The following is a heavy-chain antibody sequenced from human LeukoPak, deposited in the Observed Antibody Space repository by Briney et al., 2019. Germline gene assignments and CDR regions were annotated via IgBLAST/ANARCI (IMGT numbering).Heavy chain of an antibody. CDR3: ARTYFYGDYVDRFDP. D-gene: IGHD4-17*01. V-gene: IGHV4-4*07. J-gene: IGHJ5*02. CDR1: GGSISSYY. CDR2: IYTSGST. Sequence: PSETLSLTCTVSGGSISSYYWSWIRQPAGKGLEWIGRIYTSGSTNYNPSLKSRVTMSVDTSKNQFSLKLSSVTAADTAVYYCARTYFYGDYVDRFDPWGQGTLVTVSS.